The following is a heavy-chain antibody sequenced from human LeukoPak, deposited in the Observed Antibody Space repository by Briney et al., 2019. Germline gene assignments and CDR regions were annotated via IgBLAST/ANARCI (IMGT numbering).Heavy chain of an antibody. V-gene: IGHV3-64*01. CDR1: GFTFSSYA. CDR3: ARIAAAGTMMSYYFDY. J-gene: IGHJ4*02. Sequence: GGSLRLSCAASGFTFSSYAMHWVRQAPGKGLEYVSAISSNGGSTYYANSVKGRFTISRDNSKNTLYLQMGSLRAEDMAVYYCARIAAAGTMMSYYFDYWGQGTLVTVSS. D-gene: IGHD6-13*01. CDR2: ISSNGGST.